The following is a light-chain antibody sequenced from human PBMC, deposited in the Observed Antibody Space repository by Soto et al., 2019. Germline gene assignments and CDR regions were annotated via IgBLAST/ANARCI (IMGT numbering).Light chain of an antibody. CDR1: SSDIGGYNY. V-gene: IGLV2-14*01. CDR3: SSYTSSYTYV. Sequence: SVLTQPASASGSPGQSITISCTGTSSDIGGYNYVSWYQQHPGKAPKLMIYGVTNRPSGVSNRFSGSKSGNTASLTISGLLAEDEADYYCSSYTSSYTYVFGTGTKVTVL. CDR2: GVT. J-gene: IGLJ1*01.